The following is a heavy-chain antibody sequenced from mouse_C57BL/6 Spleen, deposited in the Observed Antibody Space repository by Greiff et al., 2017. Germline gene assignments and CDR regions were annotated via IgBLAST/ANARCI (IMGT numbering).Heavy chain of an antibody. CDR3: ATSTDAWFAY. Sequence: EVQLVESGPGLVKPSQSLSLTCSVTGYSITSGYYWNWIRQFPGNKLEWMGYISYDGSNNYNPSLKNRISITRDTSKNQFFLKLNSVTTEDTATYYCATSTDAWFAYWGQGTLVTVSA. D-gene: IGHD4-1*02. J-gene: IGHJ3*01. CDR2: ISYDGSN. V-gene: IGHV3-6*01. CDR1: GYSITSGYY.